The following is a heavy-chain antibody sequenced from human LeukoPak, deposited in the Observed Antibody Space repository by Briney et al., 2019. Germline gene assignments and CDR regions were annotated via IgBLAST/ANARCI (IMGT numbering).Heavy chain of an antibody. CDR3: AKDLLYYYDSSGYLGGDY. D-gene: IGHD3-22*01. V-gene: IGHV3-23*01. CDR1: GFTFSSYA. CDR2: ISGSGGST. Sequence: GGSLRLSCVASGFTFSSYAMGWVRQAAGKGLEGVSAISGSGGSTYYADSVRGRFTISRDNSKNTLYLQMNSLRAEDTAVYYCAKDLLYYYDSSGYLGGDYWGQGTLVTVSS. J-gene: IGHJ4*02.